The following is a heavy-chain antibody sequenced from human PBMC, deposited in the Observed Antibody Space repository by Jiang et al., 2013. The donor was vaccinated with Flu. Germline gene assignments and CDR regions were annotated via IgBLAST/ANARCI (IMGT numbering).Heavy chain of an antibody. D-gene: IGHD4-17*01. Sequence: VQLLESGGGVVQPGRSLRLSCAASGFTFSSYAMHWVRQAPGKGLEWVAVISYDGSNKYYADSVKGRFTISRDNSKNTLYLQMNSLRAEDTAVYYCARDDYGDYGGGYFDLWGRGTLVTVSS. CDR3: ARDDYGDYGGGYFDL. J-gene: IGHJ2*01. CDR2: ISYDGSNK. CDR1: GFTFSSYA. V-gene: IGHV3-30-3*01.